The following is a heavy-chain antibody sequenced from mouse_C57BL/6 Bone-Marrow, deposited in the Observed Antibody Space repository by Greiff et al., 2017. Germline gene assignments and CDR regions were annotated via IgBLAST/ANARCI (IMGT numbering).Heavy chain of an antibody. Sequence: EVQLQESGGGLVQPGGSLSLSCAASGFTFTDYYMSWVRQPPGKALEWLGFIRNKANGYTTEYSASVKGRFTISRDDSQSILYLQMNALRAEDSATYYCARSIYYGYYYAMDYWGQGTSVTVSS. V-gene: IGHV7-3*01. CDR1: GFTFTDYY. D-gene: IGHD2-1*01. CDR2: IRNKANGYTT. J-gene: IGHJ4*01. CDR3: ARSIYYGYYYAMDY.